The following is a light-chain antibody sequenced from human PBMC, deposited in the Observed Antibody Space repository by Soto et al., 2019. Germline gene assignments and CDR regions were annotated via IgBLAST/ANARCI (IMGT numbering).Light chain of an antibody. Sequence: EIVLTHSPATLSLSPWEIATLSCRASQSVSSNLAWYQQKPGQAPRLLIYGASTRATGIPARFSGSGSGTEFTLSISSLEPEDAAVYYCQQRSNWPPITFGQGTRLEIK. CDR3: QQRSNWPPIT. CDR2: GAS. V-gene: IGKV3-11*01. J-gene: IGKJ5*01. CDR1: QSVSSN.